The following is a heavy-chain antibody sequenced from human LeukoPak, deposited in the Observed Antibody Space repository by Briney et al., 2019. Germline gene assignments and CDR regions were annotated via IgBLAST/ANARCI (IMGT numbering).Heavy chain of an antibody. J-gene: IGHJ3*02. V-gene: IGHV3-30*02. D-gene: IGHD2-15*01. CDR1: GFALSGYA. CDR3: AKAADNFDM. Sequence: PPGGSLRLSCAASGFALSGYAMHWVRQAPGKGLEWVAFIQFDGSTKYSDSMKGRFTISRDNGKNTVYLEVNSLRAEDTALYYCAKAADNFDMWGQGTMVTVSS. CDR2: IQFDGSTK.